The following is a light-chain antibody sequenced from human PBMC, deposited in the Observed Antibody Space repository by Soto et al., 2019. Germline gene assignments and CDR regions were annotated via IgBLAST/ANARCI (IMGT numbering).Light chain of an antibody. CDR1: PSISSW. CDR3: QQYNSYSPWT. Sequence: TQSPSTLSASVGDRVSITCRARPSISSWLAWYQQNPGKAPKLLIYDASSFESGVASRLSGGGSGTEFNLTISSLQPDDFATYYCQQYNSYSPWTFGQGTKVDIK. CDR2: DAS. J-gene: IGKJ1*01. V-gene: IGKV1-5*01.